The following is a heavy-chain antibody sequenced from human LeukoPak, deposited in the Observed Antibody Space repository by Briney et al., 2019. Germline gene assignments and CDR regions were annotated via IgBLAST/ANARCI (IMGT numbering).Heavy chain of an antibody. CDR3: ARDRSFYDSSGHYEADAFDI. CDR1: GYTFTSYD. V-gene: IGHV1-8*01. D-gene: IGHD3-22*01. CDR2: MNTNSGNT. J-gene: IGHJ3*02. Sequence: ASVKVSCKASGYTFTSYDINWVGQATGQGRGGVGWMNTNSGNTGYAQRFQGTVTMTRNTSISTTYMELSSLRSEDTAVYYGARDRSFYDSSGHYEADAFDIWGQGTMVTVSS.